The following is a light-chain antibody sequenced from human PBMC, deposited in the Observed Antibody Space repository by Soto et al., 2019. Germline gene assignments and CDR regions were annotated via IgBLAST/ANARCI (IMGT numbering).Light chain of an antibody. J-gene: IGKJ2*01. CDR2: SAS. CDR3: LQAKSFPYP. CDR1: QGISSW. Sequence: DIQMTQSPSSVSASVGDRVSITCRASQGISSWLAWYQQKPGGAPRLLIYSASTLQRGVPSRFSGSGSGTDFTLTISSLQPEDFATYYCLQAKSFPYPFGQGTTLEVK. V-gene: IGKV1-12*01.